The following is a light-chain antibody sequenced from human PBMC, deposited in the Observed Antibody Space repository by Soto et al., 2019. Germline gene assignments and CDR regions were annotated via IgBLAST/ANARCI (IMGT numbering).Light chain of an antibody. Sequence: EMVLTQSPGTLSLSPVERATLSCRASQSVSSNYFAWYQQKPGQAPRLLIYGVSSRATGIPDRFSGSGSGTDFTLTISRLEPEDFAVYYCEQYGSSPRTFGQGTKVDI. CDR3: EQYGSSPRT. CDR1: QSVSSNY. J-gene: IGKJ1*01. CDR2: GVS. V-gene: IGKV3-20*01.